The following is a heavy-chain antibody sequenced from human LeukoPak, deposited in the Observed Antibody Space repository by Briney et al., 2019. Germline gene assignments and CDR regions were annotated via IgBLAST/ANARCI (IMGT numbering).Heavy chain of an antibody. V-gene: IGHV4-4*02. CDR1: GGSVSSNNW. CDR2: IYHSGNT. Sequence: SETLSLTCALSGGSVSSNNWWSWVRPPPGKGLEWIGEIYHSGNTNYNPSLKSRLTISVDKSKNQFSLILRSVTAADTAVYYCARAPPYGSGWSKGVFDYWGQGTLVTVSS. CDR3: ARAPPYGSGWSKGVFDY. J-gene: IGHJ4*02. D-gene: IGHD6-19*01.